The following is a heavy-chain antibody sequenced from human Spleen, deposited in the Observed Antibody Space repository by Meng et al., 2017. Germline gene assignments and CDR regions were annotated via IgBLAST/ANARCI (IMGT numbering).Heavy chain of an antibody. V-gene: IGHV1-2*06. CDR2: INPKSGDT. J-gene: IGHJ4*02. CDR3: ARDEDISAAGKLFGDY. Sequence: QVTLVQSGSELRKPGASVKVSCKPSGYNFPDYYIHWVRRAPGQGLEWMGRINPKSGDTHYAQKFQARVTMTGDTSISTAYMELSGLRSDDTAMYYCARDEDISAAGKLFGDYWGQGTLVTVSS. CDR1: GYNFPDYY. D-gene: IGHD6-25*01.